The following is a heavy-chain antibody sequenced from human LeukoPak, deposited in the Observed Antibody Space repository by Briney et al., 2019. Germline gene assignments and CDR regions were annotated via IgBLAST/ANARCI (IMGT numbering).Heavy chain of an antibody. V-gene: IGHV3-23*01. CDR1: GFTFSSYA. Sequence: GGSLRLSCAASGFTFSSYAMSWVRQTPGKGLEWVSAISGRDDNTYYADSVKGRFTISRDNSKNTLYLQMNSLRAEDTGVYYCAKRSDYSGNWNYFDYWGQGTPVTVSA. J-gene: IGHJ4*02. CDR3: AKRSDYSGNWNYFDY. CDR2: ISGRDDNT. D-gene: IGHD4-23*01.